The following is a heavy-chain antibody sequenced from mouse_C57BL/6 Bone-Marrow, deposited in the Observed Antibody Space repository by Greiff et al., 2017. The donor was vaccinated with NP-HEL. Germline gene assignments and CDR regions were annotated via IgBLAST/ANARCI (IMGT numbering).Heavy chain of an antibody. V-gene: IGHV1-7*01. Sequence: VQLQQSGAELAKPGASVKLSCKASGYTFTSYRMHRVKQRPGQGLEWVGYINPSSGYTKYNQKFKDKATLTADKYPSKASMQLSMLTYEDSAVYYCAEDSYGSWYFDVWGTGTTVTVTS. CDR2: INPSSGYT. CDR3: AEDSYGSWYFDV. CDR1: GYTFTSYR. J-gene: IGHJ1*03. D-gene: IGHD1-1*01.